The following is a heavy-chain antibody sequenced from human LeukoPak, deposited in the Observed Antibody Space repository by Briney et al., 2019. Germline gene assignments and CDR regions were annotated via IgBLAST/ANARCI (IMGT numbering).Heavy chain of an antibody. D-gene: IGHD4-17*01. CDR3: ARGDGTVTTGRNFDY. Sequence: GESLKISCKGSGYSFTSYWIGWVRQMPGKGLEWMGIIYPGDSDTRYSPSFQGQVTISADKSISTAYLQWSSLKASDTAMYYCARGDGTVTTGRNFDYWGQGTLVTVSS. CDR1: GYSFTSYW. V-gene: IGHV5-51*01. CDR2: IYPGDSDT. J-gene: IGHJ4*02.